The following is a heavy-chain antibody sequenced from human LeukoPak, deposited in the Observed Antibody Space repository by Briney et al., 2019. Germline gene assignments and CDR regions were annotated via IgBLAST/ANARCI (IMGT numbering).Heavy chain of an antibody. CDR3: AKGEGGRLYAISMPFDY. Sequence: PGGSLRLSCAASGFTFTNYAMSWVRQAPGKGLEWVSGISGSGGSTYYVDSVKGRFTISRDNSKNTRYVQMTSLRAEDMAVYYRAKGEGGRLYAISMPFDYWGQGTLVTASS. V-gene: IGHV3-23*01. CDR2: ISGSGGST. D-gene: IGHD2-8*01. J-gene: IGHJ4*02. CDR1: GFTFTNYA.